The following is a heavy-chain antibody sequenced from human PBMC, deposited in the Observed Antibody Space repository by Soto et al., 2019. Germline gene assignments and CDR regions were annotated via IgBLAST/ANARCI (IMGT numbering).Heavy chain of an antibody. D-gene: IGHD3-10*01. CDR1: GGSISSGGYS. CDR2: IYHTGST. Sequence: SETLSLTCTVSGGSISSGGYSWNWIRQPPGKGLEWIGYIYHTGSTYYNPSLKSRVTISVDRSKNQFSLNLSSVTAADTAVYYCARGSLLDGMDLWGQGTTVTVSS. V-gene: IGHV4-30-2*01. CDR3: ARGSLLDGMDL. J-gene: IGHJ6*02.